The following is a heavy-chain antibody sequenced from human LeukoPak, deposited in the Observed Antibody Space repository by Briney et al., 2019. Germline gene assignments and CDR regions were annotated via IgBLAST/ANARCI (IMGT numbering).Heavy chain of an antibody. CDR2: IIPIFGIA. CDR1: GGTFSSYA. D-gene: IGHD3-22*01. V-gene: IGHV1-69*04. CDR3: ATRRHDSSGSDAFDI. Sequence: ASVKVSCKASGGTFSSYAISWVRQAPGQGLEWMGRIIPIFGIANYAQKFQGRVTITADKSTSTAYMELSSLRSEDTAVYYCATRRHDSSGSDAFDIWGQGTMVTVSS. J-gene: IGHJ3*02.